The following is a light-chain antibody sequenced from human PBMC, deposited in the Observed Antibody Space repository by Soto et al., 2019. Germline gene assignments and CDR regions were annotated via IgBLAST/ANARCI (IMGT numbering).Light chain of an antibody. Sequence: DIQMTQSPSTLSASVGDRVTITCRASQSISSWLAWYQQKPGKAPKLLIYDASSLESGVPSRFSGSGSGTEFTLTLRSLQPDDFATYYGQQYNSYPYTFGQGTKLEI. CDR1: QSISSW. CDR2: DAS. V-gene: IGKV1-5*01. CDR3: QQYNSYPYT. J-gene: IGKJ2*01.